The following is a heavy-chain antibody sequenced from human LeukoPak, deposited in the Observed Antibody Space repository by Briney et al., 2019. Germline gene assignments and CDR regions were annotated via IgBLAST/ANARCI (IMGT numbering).Heavy chain of an antibody. J-gene: IGHJ5*02. CDR2: IYYSGSP. Sequence: SETLSLTCTVSGGSISSSSYYWGWIRQPPWKGLEWIGSIYYSGSPYYNPSLKSRVTISVDTSKKQFSLKLSSVTAADTAVYYCARHVGFITMVRGVINNNWFDPWGQGTLVTVSS. D-gene: IGHD3-10*01. V-gene: IGHV4-39*01. CDR1: GGSISSSSYY. CDR3: ARHVGFITMVRGVINNNWFDP.